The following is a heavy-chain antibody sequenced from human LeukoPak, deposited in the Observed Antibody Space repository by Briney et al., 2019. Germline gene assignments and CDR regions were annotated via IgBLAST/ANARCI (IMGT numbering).Heavy chain of an antibody. Sequence: GESLQISGKCSGYSFTSYWIGWVRQMPGKGLEWMGIFYPGDSDNRYSPSCQGKVTISADKSISTAYLNCSSVKATAPAWYSGARRPYYGSSGSCDYGGQGTLVTVSS. CDR2: FYPGDSDN. D-gene: IGHD3-22*01. CDR1: GYSFTSYW. CDR3: ARRPYYGSSGSCDY. V-gene: IGHV5-51*01. J-gene: IGHJ4*02.